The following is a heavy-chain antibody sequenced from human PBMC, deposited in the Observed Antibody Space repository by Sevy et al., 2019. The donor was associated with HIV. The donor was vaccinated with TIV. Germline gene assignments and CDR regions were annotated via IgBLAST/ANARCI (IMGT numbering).Heavy chain of an antibody. V-gene: IGHV1-2*02. Sequence: ASVNVSCKASGYTFTDYYLHWVRQAPGQGLEWMGWINPKSGGTKFAQKFQGRVTLTSDTSMSTDYIDLSRLRSDDTAVYYCASDSVVVPAALRYWGQGTLVTVSS. CDR1: GYTFTDYY. CDR3: ASDSVVVPAALRY. D-gene: IGHD2-2*01. J-gene: IGHJ4*02. CDR2: INPKSGGT.